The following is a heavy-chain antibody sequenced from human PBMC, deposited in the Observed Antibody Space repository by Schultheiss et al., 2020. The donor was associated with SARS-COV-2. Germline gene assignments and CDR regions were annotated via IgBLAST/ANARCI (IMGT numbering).Heavy chain of an antibody. J-gene: IGHJ6*02. CDR3: ARYENSGGTIKYGMDV. D-gene: IGHD2-15*01. V-gene: IGHV1-69*04. CDR2: IIPIFGIA. CDR1: GGTFSSYA. Sequence: SVKVSCKASGGTFSSYAISWVRQAPGQGLEWMGRIIPIFGIANYAQKFQGRVTITADKSTSTAYMELSSLRSEDTAVYYCARYENSGGTIKYGMDVWGQGTTVTVSS.